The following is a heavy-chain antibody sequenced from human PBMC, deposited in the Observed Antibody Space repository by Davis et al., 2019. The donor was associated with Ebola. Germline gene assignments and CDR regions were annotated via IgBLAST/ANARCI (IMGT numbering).Heavy chain of an antibody. CDR2: INHSGST. J-gene: IGHJ6*04. CDR3: ARGYSSARYGMDV. D-gene: IGHD6-19*01. Sequence: PSETLSLTCAVYGGSFSGYYWSWIRQPPGKGLEWIGEINHSGSTNYNPSLKSRVTISVDTSKNQFSLKLSSVTAADTAVYYCARGYSSARYGMDVWGKGTTVTVSS. V-gene: IGHV4-34*01. CDR1: GGSFSGYY.